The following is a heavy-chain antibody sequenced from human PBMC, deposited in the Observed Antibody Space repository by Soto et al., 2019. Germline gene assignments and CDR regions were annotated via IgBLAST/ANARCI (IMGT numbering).Heavy chain of an antibody. CDR1: GGSISSGGYS. J-gene: IGHJ4*02. D-gene: IGHD6-13*01. Sequence: PSETLSLTCAVSGGSISSGGYSWSWIRQPPGKGLEWIGYIYHSGSTYYNPSLKSRVTISVDRSKNQFSLKLSSVTAADTAVYYCARSPLLAAAGAYYFDYWGQGTLVTVSS. V-gene: IGHV4-30-2*01. CDR2: IYHSGST. CDR3: ARSPLLAAAGAYYFDY.